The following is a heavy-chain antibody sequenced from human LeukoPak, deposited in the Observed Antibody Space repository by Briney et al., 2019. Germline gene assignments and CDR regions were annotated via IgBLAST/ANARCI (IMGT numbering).Heavy chain of an antibody. Sequence: SETLSLTCTVSGDSISSGDYYWSWIRQPAGKGLEWIGRISSSGSTNYNPSLKSRVTISVDTSKNQFSLKLSSVTAADTAVYYCARSRGDYGSGSYYNHWGQGTLVTVSS. V-gene: IGHV4-61*02. J-gene: IGHJ5*02. CDR2: ISSSGST. CDR1: GDSISSGDYY. CDR3: ARSRGDYGSGSYYNH. D-gene: IGHD3-10*01.